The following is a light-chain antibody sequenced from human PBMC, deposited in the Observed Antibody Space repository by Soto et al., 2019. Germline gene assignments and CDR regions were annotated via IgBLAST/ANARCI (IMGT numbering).Light chain of an antibody. Sequence: QLVLTQPASVSGSPGQSITISCTGTSSDVGGYNYVSWYQQYPGKAPKLMIYEVSNRPSGVSNRFSGSKSGNTASLTISGLQAEDEADYYCSSYTSSILVFGGGTKLTVL. J-gene: IGLJ3*02. CDR2: EVS. V-gene: IGLV2-14*01. CDR3: SSYTSSILV. CDR1: SSDVGGYNY.